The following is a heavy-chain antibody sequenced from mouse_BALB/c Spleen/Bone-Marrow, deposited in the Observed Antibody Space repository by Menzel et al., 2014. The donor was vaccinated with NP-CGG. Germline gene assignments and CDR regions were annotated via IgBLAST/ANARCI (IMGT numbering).Heavy chain of an antibody. J-gene: IGHJ4*01. CDR3: ARKSQRAYDSMNY. CDR1: GYTFTSYY. V-gene: IGHV1S56*01. Sequence: VKLQESGPELVKPGASVRISCKAPGYTFTSYYIHWVRQRPGQGLEWIGWIYPGDFNTKFNEKFKGKATLTADKSSSTASMQLSSLTSEDSAVYFCARKSQRAYDSMNYWGQGTSVTVSS. CDR2: IYPGDFNT. D-gene: IGHD2-4*01.